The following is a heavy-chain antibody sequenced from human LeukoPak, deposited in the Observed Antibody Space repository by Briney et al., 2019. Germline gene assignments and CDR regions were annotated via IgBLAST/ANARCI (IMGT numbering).Heavy chain of an antibody. CDR2: IKKDGSEK. J-gene: IGHJ4*02. V-gene: IGHV3-7*01. D-gene: IGHD1-26*01. CDR3: ARGRIVGVPYYFDY. Sequence: GGSLRLSCAASGFTFSSHWMSWVRQAPGKGLEWVANIKKDGSEKYYVDAVKGRFTISRDNAKTSLYLQMNSLRAEDTAVYYCARGRIVGVPYYFDYWGQGTLVTVSS. CDR1: GFTFSSHW.